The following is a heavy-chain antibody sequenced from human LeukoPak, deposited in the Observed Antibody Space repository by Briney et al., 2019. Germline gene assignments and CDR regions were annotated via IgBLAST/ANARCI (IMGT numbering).Heavy chain of an antibody. CDR2: IYTSGST. D-gene: IGHD3-10*01. Sequence: PSQTLSLTCTVSGGSISSGSYYWSWIQQPAGKGLEWIGRIYTSGSTNYNPSLKSRVTISVDTSKNQFSLKLSSVTAADTAVYYCASFNYGSGRIDYWGQGTLVTVSS. CDR1: GGSISSGSYY. J-gene: IGHJ4*02. CDR3: ASFNYGSGRIDY. V-gene: IGHV4-61*02.